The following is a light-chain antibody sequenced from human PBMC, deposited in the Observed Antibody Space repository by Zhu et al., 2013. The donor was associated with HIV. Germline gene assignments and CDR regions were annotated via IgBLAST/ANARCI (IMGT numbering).Light chain of an antibody. J-gene: IGLJ2*01. CDR3: GTWDSSLSAGK. V-gene: IGLV1-51*01. Sequence: QSVLTQPPSVSAAPGQKVTISCSGSTSNIGNNDVSWYQQFPGTAPKLLIYDNNKRPSGIPDRFSGSKSGTSATLGITGLQTGDEADYYCGTWDSSLSAGKFGGGTKLTVL. CDR1: TSNIGNND. CDR2: DNN.